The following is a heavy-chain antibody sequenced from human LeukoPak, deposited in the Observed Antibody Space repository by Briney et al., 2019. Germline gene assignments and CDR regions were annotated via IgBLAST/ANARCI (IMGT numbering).Heavy chain of an antibody. CDR1: GFTFSSYA. CDR3: AGQYFQH. CDR2: ISSNGGST. V-gene: IGHV3-64*01. J-gene: IGHJ1*01. Sequence: PGGSLRLSCAASGFTFSSYAMHWVRQAPGKGLEYVSAISSNGGSTYYANSVKGRFTISRDNSKNTLYLQMGSLRAEDMAVYYCAGQYFQHWGQGTLVTVSS.